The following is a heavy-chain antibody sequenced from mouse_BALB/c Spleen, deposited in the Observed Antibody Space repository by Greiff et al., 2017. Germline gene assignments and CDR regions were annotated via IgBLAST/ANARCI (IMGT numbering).Heavy chain of an antibody. D-gene: IGHD2-4*01. Sequence: VQLKQSGPGLVKPSQSLSLTCSVTGYSITSGYYWNWIRQFPGNKLEWMGYISYDGSNNYNPSLKNRISITRDTSKNQFFLKLNSVTTEDTATYYCAREDPIYYDFREGFAYWGRGTLVTVSA. CDR1: GYSITSGYY. CDR3: AREDPIYYDFREGFAY. J-gene: IGHJ3*01. V-gene: IGHV3-6*02. CDR2: ISYDGSN.